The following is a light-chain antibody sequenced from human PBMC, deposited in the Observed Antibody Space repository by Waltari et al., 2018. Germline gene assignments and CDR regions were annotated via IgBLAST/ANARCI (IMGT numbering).Light chain of an antibody. J-gene: IGKJ2*01. V-gene: IGKV3-20*01. Sequence: EFVLTKSPHPLSLSPGERATLSCRASQSLTSRYFAWYQQQPGQAPRLLIYGASSRAAGIPDRFSGSGSGTDFTLTISRLGPEYFAVYYCQKYGSSVMYTFGQGTKLETK. CDR1: QSLTSRY. CDR2: GAS. CDR3: QKYGSSVMYT.